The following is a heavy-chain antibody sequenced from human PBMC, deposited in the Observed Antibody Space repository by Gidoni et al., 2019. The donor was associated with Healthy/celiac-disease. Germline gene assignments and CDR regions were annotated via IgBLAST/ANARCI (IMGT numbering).Heavy chain of an antibody. CDR2: INPNSGGT. CDR1: GYTFTGYY. D-gene: IGHD5-12*01. V-gene: IGHV1-2*02. CDR3: ARYLAREWLRFDDAFDI. J-gene: IGHJ3*02. Sequence: QVQLVQSGAAVKKPGASVKVSCKASGYTFTGYYMHWVRQAPGQGLEWMGLINPNSGGTNYAQKFQGRVTMTRDTSISTAYMELSRLRSDDTAVYYCARYLAREWLRFDDAFDIWGQGTMVTVSS.